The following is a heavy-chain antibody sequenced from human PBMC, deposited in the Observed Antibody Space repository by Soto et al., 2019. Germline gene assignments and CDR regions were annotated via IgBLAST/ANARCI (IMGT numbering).Heavy chain of an antibody. D-gene: IGHD3-10*01. CDR2: IYTNGNT. J-gene: IGHJ4*02. V-gene: IGHV4-4*07. CDR3: ARGLSGVYSFDY. Sequence: SETLSLTCTVSGGSLTTYFWSWVRQPAGKGLEWIGRIYTNGNTIYNPSLEGRVTMSVDTSKNQFSLKLTSVTAADTAVYYCARGLSGVYSFDYWGRGALVTVS. CDR1: GGSLTTYF.